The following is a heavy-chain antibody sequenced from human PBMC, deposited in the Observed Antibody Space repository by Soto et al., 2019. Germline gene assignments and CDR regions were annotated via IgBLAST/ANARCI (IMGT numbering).Heavy chain of an antibody. J-gene: IGHJ4*02. Sequence: SETLSLTCTVSGGSISSGDYYWSWIRQPPGKGLEWIGYIYYSGSTNYNPSLKSRVTISVDTSKNQFSLKLSSVTAADTAVYYCARGVVVTAIRYDYWGQGTLVTVSS. D-gene: IGHD2-21*02. CDR3: ARGVVVTAIRYDY. V-gene: IGHV4-30-4*01. CDR2: IYYSGST. CDR1: GGSISSGDYY.